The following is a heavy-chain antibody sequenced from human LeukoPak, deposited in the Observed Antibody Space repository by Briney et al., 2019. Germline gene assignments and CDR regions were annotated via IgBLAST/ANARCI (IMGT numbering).Heavy chain of an antibody. V-gene: IGHV3-23*01. CDR1: GFAFSVYA. Sequence: GGSLRLSCTASGFAFSVYAMSWLRQPPGKGLDWVSTINANSGTTSYAASVRGRFTISRDNSKNTLYLQLNTLRADDTATYYCAKPISGGLAVTADWFHPWGQGTLVVASS. CDR2: INANSGTT. D-gene: IGHD6-19*01. CDR3: AKPISGGLAVTADWFHP. J-gene: IGHJ5*01.